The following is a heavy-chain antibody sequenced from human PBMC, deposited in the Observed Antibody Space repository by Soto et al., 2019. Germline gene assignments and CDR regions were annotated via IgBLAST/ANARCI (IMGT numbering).Heavy chain of an antibody. CDR3: ARRVEVAAAGANWFDP. Sequence: ASVKVSCKASGYTFTSYGISWVRQAPGQGLEWIGWISAYNGNTNYAQKLQGRVTMTTDTSTSTAYMELRSLRSDDTAVYYCARRVEVAAAGANWFDPWGQGTLVTVSS. J-gene: IGHJ5*02. D-gene: IGHD6-13*01. V-gene: IGHV1-18*01. CDR1: GYTFTSYG. CDR2: ISAYNGNT.